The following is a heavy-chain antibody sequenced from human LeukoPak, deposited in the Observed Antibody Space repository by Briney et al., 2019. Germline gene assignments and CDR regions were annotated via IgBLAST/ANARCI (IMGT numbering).Heavy chain of an antibody. Sequence: GRSLRLSCAASGLTSSGYGMHWVRKAPGKGLEGVAVISYDGSNKYYADSVKGRFTISRDNSKNTLYLQMISLRAEDTAVYYCAKEGFVDTAMEFDYWGQGTLVTVSS. V-gene: IGHV3-30*18. J-gene: IGHJ4*02. CDR1: GLTSSGYG. D-gene: IGHD5-18*01. CDR2: ISYDGSNK. CDR3: AKEGFVDTAMEFDY.